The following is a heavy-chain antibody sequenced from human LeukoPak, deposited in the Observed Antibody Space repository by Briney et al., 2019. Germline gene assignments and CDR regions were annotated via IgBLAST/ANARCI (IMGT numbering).Heavy chain of an antibody. CDR3: ARVVDISTGHDSALEY. D-gene: IGHD3-9*01. CDR1: GYTFSGYY. Sequence: ASVKVSFQASGYTFSGYYIHGVRQAPGQGLEWMGWINPNTGGTNFAQNFQGRVTMTTVTSISTAYMELSRLRSDDTAVYYCARVVDISTGHDSALEYWGQGTLVTVSS. CDR2: INPNTGGT. V-gene: IGHV1-2*02. J-gene: IGHJ4*02.